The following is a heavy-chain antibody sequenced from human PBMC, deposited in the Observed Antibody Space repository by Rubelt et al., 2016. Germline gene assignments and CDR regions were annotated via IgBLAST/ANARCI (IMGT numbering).Heavy chain of an antibody. CDR2: LIPIFGTA. V-gene: IGHV1-69*13. CDR3: ARYGNDYGDPVDY. J-gene: IGHJ4*02. Sequence: RTSMKVSCKASGGTFASHAISWVRQAPGQGLEWMGGLIPIFGTANYAQKFQGRVTITADESTSTAYMELSSLRSEETAWDYCARYGNDYGDPVDYWGQGTLVTVSS. CDR1: GGTFASHA. D-gene: IGHD4-17*01.